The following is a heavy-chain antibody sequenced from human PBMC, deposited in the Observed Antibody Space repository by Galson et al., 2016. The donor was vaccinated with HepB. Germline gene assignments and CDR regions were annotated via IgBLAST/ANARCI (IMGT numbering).Heavy chain of an antibody. CDR1: GVSISSGDYY. V-gene: IGHV4-30-4*01. CDR2: IYNGENP. J-gene: IGHJ4*02. D-gene: IGHD3-16*01. Sequence: TLSLTCTVSGVSISSGDYYWSWIRQPPGKGLEWIAYIYNGENPYYNPSLERRATISADTSKNQFSLNLDSRSASDTAVYFCAGSPPGYYDKTGYDFWGQGTLVTVSS. CDR3: AGSPPGYYDKTGYDF.